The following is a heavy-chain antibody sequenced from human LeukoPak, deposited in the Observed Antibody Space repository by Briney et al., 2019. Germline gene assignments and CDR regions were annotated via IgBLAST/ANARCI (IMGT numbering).Heavy chain of an antibody. V-gene: IGHV1-46*01. Sequence: GASVKVSCKASGYTFTSYYMHWVRQAPGQGLEWMGIINPSGGSTSYAQKFQGRVTMTRDMSTSTVYMELSSLRSEDTAVYYCARGLQENLAWLTAFSAFDIWGPGTMVTVSS. CDR3: ARGLQENLAWLTAFSAFDI. J-gene: IGHJ3*02. CDR2: INPSGGST. D-gene: IGHD5-24*01. CDR1: GYTFTSYY.